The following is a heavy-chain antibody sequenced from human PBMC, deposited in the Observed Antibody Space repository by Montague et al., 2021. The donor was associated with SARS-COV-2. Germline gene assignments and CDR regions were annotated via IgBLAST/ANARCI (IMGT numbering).Heavy chain of an antibody. Sequence: SLRLSCAASGFTFSSYAMSWVRQAPGKGLEWVSVIYSGGSSTYYADSVKGRFTISRDNSKNALYLQMISLRVEDTAVYYCAKGGMVRGNGYYYYGMDVWGQGTTVTVSS. J-gene: IGHJ6*02. CDR1: GFTFSSYA. CDR3: AKGGMVRGNGYYYYGMDV. V-gene: IGHV3-23*03. CDR2: IYSGGSST. D-gene: IGHD3-10*01.